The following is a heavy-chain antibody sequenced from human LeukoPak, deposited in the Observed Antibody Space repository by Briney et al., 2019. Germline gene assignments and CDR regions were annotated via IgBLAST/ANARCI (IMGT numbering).Heavy chain of an antibody. CDR1: GFAVSSNY. Sequence: GGSLRLSCAASGFAVSSNYMSWVRQAPGKGLEWVSIIYSGGSTYYADSVKGRFTISRDNSKNTLYLQMNSLRAEDTAVYYCARVATGANVFDYWGQGILVTVSS. V-gene: IGHV3-53*01. CDR2: IYSGGST. D-gene: IGHD4/OR15-4a*01. CDR3: ARVATGANVFDY. J-gene: IGHJ4*02.